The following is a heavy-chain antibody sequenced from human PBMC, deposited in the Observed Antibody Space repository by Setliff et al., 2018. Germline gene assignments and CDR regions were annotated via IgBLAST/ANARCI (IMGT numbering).Heavy chain of an antibody. J-gene: IGHJ6*02. D-gene: IGHD6-13*01. CDR1: GYTFTSYY. CDR2: INPSGGST. CDR3: ARTYSSSWYYYYGMDV. Sequence: GASVKVSCKASGYTFTSYYMHWVRQAPGQGLEWMGIINPSGGSTSYAQKFQGRVTITRDMSTSTAYMELSSLRSEDTAVYYCARTYSSSWYYYYGMDVWGQGTTVTVSS. V-gene: IGHV1-46*01.